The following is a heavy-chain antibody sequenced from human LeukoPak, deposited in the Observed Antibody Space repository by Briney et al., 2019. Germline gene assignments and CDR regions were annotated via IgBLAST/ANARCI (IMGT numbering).Heavy chain of an antibody. V-gene: IGHV4-59*08. CDR3: ARHEERWLQWGAFDI. CDR1: GGSISSYY. J-gene: IGHJ3*02. Sequence: SETLSLTCTVSGGSISSYYWSWIRQPPGGGLEGIGYIYYSGSTNYNPSLQSRVTISVDTSKNQFSLKLRSVTAADTAVYYCARHEERWLQWGAFDIGRQETRVSVS. D-gene: IGHD5-24*01. CDR2: IYYSGST.